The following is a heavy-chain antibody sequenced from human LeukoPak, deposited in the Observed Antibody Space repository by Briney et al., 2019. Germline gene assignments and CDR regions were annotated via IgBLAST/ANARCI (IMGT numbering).Heavy chain of an antibody. V-gene: IGHV1-46*01. D-gene: IGHD6-13*01. Sequence: ASVKVSCKASGYTFTNNYIHWVRQAPGQGLEWVGIINPRDGSTNYAQKFQGRVTMTTDKSTSTVNMELSSLRSEDTAVYYCARDLAAPAGGDYGYYCYGMDVWGQGTTVTVFS. J-gene: IGHJ6*02. CDR3: ARDLAAPAGGDYGYYCYGMDV. CDR2: INPRDGST. CDR1: GYTFTNNY.